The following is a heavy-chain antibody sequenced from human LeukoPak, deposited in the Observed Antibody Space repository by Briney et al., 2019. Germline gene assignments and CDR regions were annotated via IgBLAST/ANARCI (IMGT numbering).Heavy chain of an antibody. CDR3: ATQPEGYSRGWDGYYFDY. D-gene: IGHD6-19*01. CDR2: FYQSENT. V-gene: IGHV4-4*02. Sequence: PWGPLSLTRALSCRSISIRNGRSWVRQPPGKGLEWVYEFYQSENTNHNPSLRSRVTISVDKSKTQFPLRLSSVTAADTAVYYCATQPEGYSRGWDGYYFDYWGQGTLVTVSS. J-gene: IGHJ4*02. CDR1: CRSISIRNG.